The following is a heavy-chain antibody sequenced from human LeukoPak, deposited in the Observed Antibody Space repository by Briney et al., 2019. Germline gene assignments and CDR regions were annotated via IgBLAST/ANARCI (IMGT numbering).Heavy chain of an antibody. J-gene: IGHJ5*02. V-gene: IGHV1-8*01. CDR3: ARERGLAAAGSWVFPPNNWFDP. CDR2: MNPNSGNT. D-gene: IGHD6-13*01. Sequence: GASVKVSCKASGYTFTSYDINWVRQATGQGLEWMGWMNPNSGNTGYPQKFQGRVTMTTDTSTSTAYMELRSLRSDDTAVYYCARERGLAAAGSWVFPPNNWFDPWGQGTLVTVSS. CDR1: GYTFTSYD.